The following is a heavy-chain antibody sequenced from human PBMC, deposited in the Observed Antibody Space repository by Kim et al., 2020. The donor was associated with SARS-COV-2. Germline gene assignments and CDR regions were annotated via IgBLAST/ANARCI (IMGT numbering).Heavy chain of an antibody. D-gene: IGHD6-13*01. V-gene: IGHV6-1*01. CDR1: GDSVSSNSGA. Sequence: SQTLSLTCAISGDSVSSNSGAWNWIRQSPSRGLEWLGRTYYRSKWYNDYAVSVKSRITINPDTSKNQFSLQLNSVTPDDTAVYYCGREGYSSNWYNPGAIDPWSQGTLVTVSS. CDR2: TYYRSKWYN. J-gene: IGHJ5*02. CDR3: GREGYSSNWYNPGAIDP.